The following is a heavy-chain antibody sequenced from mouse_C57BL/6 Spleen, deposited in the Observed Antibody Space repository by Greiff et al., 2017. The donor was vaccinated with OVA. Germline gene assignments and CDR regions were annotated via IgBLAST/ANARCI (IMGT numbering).Heavy chain of an antibody. Sequence: QVQLQQPGAELVRPGTSVKLSCKASGYTFTSYWMHWVKQRPGQGLEWIGVIDPSDSYTNYNQKFKGKATLTVDTSSSTAYMQLSGLTSEDSAVYYCARRDYYGSSYGFDYWGQGTTLTVSS. CDR2: IDPSDSYT. V-gene: IGHV1-59*01. CDR3: ARRDYYGSSYGFDY. J-gene: IGHJ2*01. CDR1: GYTFTSYW. D-gene: IGHD1-1*01.